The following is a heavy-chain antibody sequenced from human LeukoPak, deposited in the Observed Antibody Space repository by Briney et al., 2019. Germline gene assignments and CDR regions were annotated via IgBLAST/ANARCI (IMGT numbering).Heavy chain of an antibody. J-gene: IGHJ6*03. CDR2: ISANNNNT. CDR1: GYSFTTYG. D-gene: IGHD3-22*01. V-gene: IGHV1-18*01. Sequence: VASVKVSCKASGYSFTTYGISWVRQAPGQGLEWMGWISANNNNTDNVQKLQGRVTMTKDTSTSTAYMEVKSLRSDDAAVYYCARGAYGDSSGYFYYYMDVWGKGTTVTISS. CDR3: ARGAYGDSSGYFYYYMDV.